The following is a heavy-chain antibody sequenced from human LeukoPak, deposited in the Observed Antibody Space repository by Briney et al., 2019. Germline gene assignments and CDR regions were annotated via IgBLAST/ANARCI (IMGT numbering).Heavy chain of an antibody. V-gene: IGHV1-3*03. CDR1: GYTFTNYP. J-gene: IGHJ3*02. Sequence: GASVKVSCKASGYTFTNYPMHWVRQAPGQRLEWMGWINAGNGNTKYSQYFQGRVAITRDTSASTAYMELSSLRSEDMAVYYCARAKTTIIGVVHAFDIWGQGTMVTVSS. D-gene: IGHD3-3*01. CDR2: INAGNGNT. CDR3: ARAKTTIIGVVHAFDI.